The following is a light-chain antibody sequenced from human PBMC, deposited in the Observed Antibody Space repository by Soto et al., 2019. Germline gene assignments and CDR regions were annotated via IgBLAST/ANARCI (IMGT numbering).Light chain of an antibody. CDR2: KAS. CDR1: QSVSSW. Sequence: DIQMTQSPSTLSASVGDRVTITCRASQSVSSWLAGFQHKPGKDPKLPIYKASNLQSGVSSRFSGGGSGTEFTLTISSLQPDDFATYYCQQYKTYWTFGPGTKV. J-gene: IGKJ1*01. V-gene: IGKV1-5*03. CDR3: QQYKTYWT.